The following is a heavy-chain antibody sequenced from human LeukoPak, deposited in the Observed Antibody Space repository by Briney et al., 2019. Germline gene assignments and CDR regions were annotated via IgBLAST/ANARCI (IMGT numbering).Heavy chain of an antibody. CDR1: GFTFSSYA. V-gene: IGHV3-66*04. D-gene: IGHD6-13*01. J-gene: IGHJ4*02. Sequence: GGSLRLSCAASGFTFSSYAMSWVRQAPGKGLEWVSVIYGGGGTYYADSVKGRFTISRDNSKNTLYLQMNSLRAEDTAVYYCARQIEAAYYDYWGQGTLVTVSS. CDR3: ARQIEAAYYDY. CDR2: IYGGGGT.